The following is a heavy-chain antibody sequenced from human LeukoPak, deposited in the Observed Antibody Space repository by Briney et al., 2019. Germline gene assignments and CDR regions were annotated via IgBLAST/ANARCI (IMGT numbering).Heavy chain of an antibody. CDR1: GGTFSSYA. CDR3: ASGAPRLGTDLKGRIQLWLRGSPLDY. CDR2: IIPIFGTA. J-gene: IGHJ4*02. Sequence: GSSVKVSCKASGGTFSSYAISWVRQAPGQGLEWMGGIIPIFGTANYAQKFQGRVTITADESTSTAYMELSSLRSEDTAVYYCASGAPRLGTDLKGRIQLWLRGSPLDYWGQGTLVTVSS. D-gene: IGHD5-18*01. V-gene: IGHV1-69*01.